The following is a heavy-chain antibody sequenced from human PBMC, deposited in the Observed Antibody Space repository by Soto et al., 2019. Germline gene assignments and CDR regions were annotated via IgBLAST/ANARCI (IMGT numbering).Heavy chain of an antibody. CDR3: ARVSNYYGSGSYWYYFDY. CDR2: IYPGDSDT. Sequence: GESLKISCKGSGYSFTSYWIGWVRQMPGKGLEWMGIIYPGDSDTRYSPSFQGQVTISADKSISTAYLQWSSLKASDTAMYYCARVSNYYGSGSYWYYFDYWGQGTLVTVSS. CDR1: GYSFTSYW. V-gene: IGHV5-51*01. D-gene: IGHD3-10*01. J-gene: IGHJ4*02.